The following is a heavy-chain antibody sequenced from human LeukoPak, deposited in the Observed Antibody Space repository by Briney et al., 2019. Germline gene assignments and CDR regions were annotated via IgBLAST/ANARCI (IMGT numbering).Heavy chain of an antibody. CDR3: AKSRITMVRGVIPPDFDY. CDR1: GFTFSSSA. V-gene: IGHV3-23*01. J-gene: IGHJ4*02. CDR2: ISGSSYTT. D-gene: IGHD3-10*01. Sequence: GGSLRLSCAASGFTFSSSAMTWVRQAPGEGLEGVSTISGSSYTTFYADSVQGRFTISRDNSRNTLYLQMNSLRAEDTAVYYCAKSRITMVRGVIPPDFDYWGQGTLVTVSS.